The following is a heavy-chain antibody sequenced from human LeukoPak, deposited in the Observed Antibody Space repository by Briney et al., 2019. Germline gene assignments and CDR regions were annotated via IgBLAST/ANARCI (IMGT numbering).Heavy chain of an antibody. V-gene: IGHV4-61*02. CDR1: GGSISSGSYY. CDR2: TYTSGST. CDR3: ARGAAAAGTWWFDP. J-gene: IGHJ5*02. Sequence: SETLSLTCTVSGGSISSGSYYWSWIRQPAGKGLEWIGRTYTSGSTNYNPSLKSRVTISVDTSKNQFSLKLSSVTAADTAVYYCARGAAAAGTWWFDPWGQGTLVTVSS. D-gene: IGHD6-13*01.